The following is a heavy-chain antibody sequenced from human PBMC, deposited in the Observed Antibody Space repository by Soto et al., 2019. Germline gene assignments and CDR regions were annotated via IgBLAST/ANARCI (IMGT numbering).Heavy chain of an antibody. V-gene: IGHV4-4*07. D-gene: IGHD5-12*01. CDR3: AREGSYSAYNFAHGIQLWSFDF. CDR1: GGSINTFY. J-gene: IGHJ4*02. CDR2: IFSSGST. Sequence: LSLTCTVSGGSINTFYWSWVRQPAGKGLEWIGRIFSSGSTSFNPSLESRVAMSVDTSKNHFSLNLSSVTAADMAVHYCAREGSYSAYNFAHGIQLWSFDFWGQGALVTVSS.